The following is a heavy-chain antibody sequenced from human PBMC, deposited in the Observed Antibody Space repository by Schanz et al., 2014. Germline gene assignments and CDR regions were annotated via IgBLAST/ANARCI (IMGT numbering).Heavy chain of an antibody. D-gene: IGHD2-15*01. CDR1: GFTFNSYA. Sequence: DVQLLESGGGLVQPGGSLRLSCAASGFTFNSYAMTWVRQAPGKGLEWVSSISHSGGSKYYADSVKGRFTLSRDNSENTLYLQMNSLSADDTAVCYCAKGMGYCSGGTCYDCYYYGLDVWGQGTTVTVSS. V-gene: IGHV3-23*01. CDR3: AKGMGYCSGGTCYDCYYYGLDV. J-gene: IGHJ6*02. CDR2: ISHSGGSK.